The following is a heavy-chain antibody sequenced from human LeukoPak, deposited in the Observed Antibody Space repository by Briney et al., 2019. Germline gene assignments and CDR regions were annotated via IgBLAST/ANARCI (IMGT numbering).Heavy chain of an antibody. CDR3: ARSRISAPVDY. CDR2: INTHSGGT. CDR1: GYTCTDYY. V-gene: IGHV1-2*02. J-gene: IGHJ4*02. D-gene: IGHD6-6*01. Sequence: GASVKVSCKASGYTCTDYYMHWVRQAPGQGVEWMGWINTHSGGTSYAQKFQGRVTMTRDTSISTGFMELKSLGSDDTAVYYCARSRISAPVDYWGQGTLVTVSS.